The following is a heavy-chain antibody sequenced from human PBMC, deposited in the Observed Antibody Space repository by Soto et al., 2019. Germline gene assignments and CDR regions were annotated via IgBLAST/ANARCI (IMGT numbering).Heavy chain of an antibody. CDR2: FDPEDGET. V-gene: IGHV1-24*01. D-gene: IGHD4-17*01. CDR1: GYTLTELS. J-gene: IGHJ4*02. Sequence: ASVKVSCKVSGYTLTELSMHWVRQAPGKGLEWMGGFDPEDGETIYAQKFQGRVTMTEDTSTNTAYMELSSLRSEDTAVYYCARDVSTVTDSPGVLGYWGQGTLVTVSS. CDR3: ARDVSTVTDSPGVLGY.